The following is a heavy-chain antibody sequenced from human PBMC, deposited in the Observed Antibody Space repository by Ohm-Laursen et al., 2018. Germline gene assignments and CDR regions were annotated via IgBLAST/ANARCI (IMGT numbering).Heavy chain of an antibody. Sequence: SLRLSCAAPGFTFSNAWMSWVRKAPGKGLEWVGRIKSKTDGGTTDYAAPVKGRFTISRDDSKNTLYLQMNSLKTEDTAVYYCTTAQSRAPVVPAATNYYGMDVWGQGTTITVSS. J-gene: IGHJ6*02. CDR2: IKSKTDGGTT. V-gene: IGHV3-15*01. CDR1: GFTFSNAW. D-gene: IGHD2-2*01. CDR3: TTAQSRAPVVPAATNYYGMDV.